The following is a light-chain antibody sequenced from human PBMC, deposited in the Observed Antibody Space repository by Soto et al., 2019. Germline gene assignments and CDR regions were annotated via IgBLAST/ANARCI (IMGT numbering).Light chain of an antibody. CDR1: QGISSA. CDR3: QQFNSYPLT. V-gene: IGKV1-13*02. Sequence: AIQLTQSPSSLSASVGDRVTITCRASQGISSALAWYQQKPAKAPKLLIYDASSLESGVPSRFSGSGSGTEFTLTISSLQAEDFATYYCQQFNSYPLTFGQGTKVEIK. CDR2: DAS. J-gene: IGKJ4*01.